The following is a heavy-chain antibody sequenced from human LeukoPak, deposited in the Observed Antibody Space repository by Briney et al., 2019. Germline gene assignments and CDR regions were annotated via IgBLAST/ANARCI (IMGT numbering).Heavy chain of an antibody. J-gene: IGHJ3*02. CDR3: ARDFPIFDAFDI. Sequence: QPGGSLRLSCAASGFTFSSYAMSWVRQAPGKGLEWVSAISGSGGSTYYADSVKGRFTISRDNVKNTLYLQMNSLRAEDTAVYYCARDFPIFDAFDIWGQGTMVTVSS. CDR1: GFTFSSYA. CDR2: ISGSGGST. V-gene: IGHV3-23*01. D-gene: IGHD3-3*01.